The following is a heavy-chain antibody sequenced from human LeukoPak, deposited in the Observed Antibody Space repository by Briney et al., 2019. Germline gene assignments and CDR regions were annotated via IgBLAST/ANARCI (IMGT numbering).Heavy chain of an antibody. D-gene: IGHD3-22*01. Sequence: SGTLSLTCNVSGGSISRHYWTWIRQPPGKGLEWIGNILYSGKTHYNPSLKSRVTISGDTSKNQFSLKLSSVTAADTAVYYCASSPDSDRLDYWGQGTLVTVSS. J-gene: IGHJ4*02. CDR1: GGSISRHY. V-gene: IGHV4-59*11. CDR2: ILYSGKT. CDR3: ASSPDSDRLDY.